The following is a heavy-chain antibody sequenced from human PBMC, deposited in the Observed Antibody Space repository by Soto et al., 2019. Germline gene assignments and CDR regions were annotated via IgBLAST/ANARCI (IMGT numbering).Heavy chain of an antibody. Sequence: GESLKISCKGSGYTFTSYWIGWVRQVPGKGLEWMGIIFPTDSTTTYSPSFQGQVTLSADKSTSTAYLQWSSLRASDTAMYYCARAVVGYCSSSSCPGDYWGQGTRVTVSS. CDR1: GYTFTSYW. CDR2: IFPTDSTT. V-gene: IGHV5-51*01. CDR3: ARAVVGYCSSSSCPGDY. D-gene: IGHD2-2*01. J-gene: IGHJ4*02.